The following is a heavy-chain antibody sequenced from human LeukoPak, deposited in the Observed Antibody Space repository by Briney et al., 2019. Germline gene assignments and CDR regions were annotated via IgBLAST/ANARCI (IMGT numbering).Heavy chain of an antibody. CDR2: IKQDGREK. J-gene: IGHJ4*02. Sequence: PGGSLRLFCAASGFTFSSYWMSWVRQATGKGLEWVANIKQDGREKYYVDSVKGRFTISRDNAKNSLYLQINSLRAEDTAVYYCARDNGYSSGWVDYGGQGTLVTVSS. CDR1: GFTFSSYW. V-gene: IGHV3-7*01. D-gene: IGHD6-19*01. CDR3: ARDNGYSSGWVDY.